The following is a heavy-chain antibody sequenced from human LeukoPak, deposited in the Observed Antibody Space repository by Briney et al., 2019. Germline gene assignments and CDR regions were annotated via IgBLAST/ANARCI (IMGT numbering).Heavy chain of an antibody. CDR3: ANLVVATAMGGPDAFDI. CDR2: INHSGST. CDR1: GGSFSGYY. J-gene: IGHJ3*02. V-gene: IGHV4-34*01. D-gene: IGHD2-21*02. Sequence: SETLSLTCAVYGGSFSGYYWSWIRQPPGKGLEWIGEINHSGSTNYNPSLKSRVTISVDTSKNQFSLKLSSVTAADTAVYYCANLVVATAMGGPDAFDIWGQGTMVTVSS.